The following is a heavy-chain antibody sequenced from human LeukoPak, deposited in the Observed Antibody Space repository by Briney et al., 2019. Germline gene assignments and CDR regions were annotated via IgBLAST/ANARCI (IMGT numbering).Heavy chain of an antibody. D-gene: IGHD2-21*02. CDR2: INHSGST. V-gene: IGHV4-34*01. CDR1: GGSFSGYY. J-gene: IGHJ3*02. CDR3: ARAVVATASDAFDI. Sequence: SETLSLTCAVYGGSFSGYYWSWIRQPPGKGLEWIGEINHSGSTNYNPSLKSRVTISVDTSKNQFSLKLSSVTAADTAVYYCARAVVATASDAFDIWGQGTMVTVSS.